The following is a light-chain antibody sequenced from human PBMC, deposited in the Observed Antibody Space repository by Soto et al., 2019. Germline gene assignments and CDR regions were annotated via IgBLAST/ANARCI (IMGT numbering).Light chain of an antibody. V-gene: IGKV3-11*01. J-gene: IGKJ5*01. CDR2: DAS. CDR3: QQRSNWPPEIT. Sequence: ELVLTQSPATLSLFPGERATLSCRASQSVSIYLAWYQQKPGQAPRLLIYDASNSATGIPARFSGSESGTDFTLTLSSLEPEDFAGYYGQQRSNWPPEITFGQGTRLEIK. CDR1: QSVSIY.